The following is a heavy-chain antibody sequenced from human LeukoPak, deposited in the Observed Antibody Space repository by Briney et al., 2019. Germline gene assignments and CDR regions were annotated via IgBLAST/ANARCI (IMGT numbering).Heavy chain of an antibody. V-gene: IGHV7-4-1*02. CDR2: INTNTGNP. J-gene: IGHJ4*02. D-gene: IGHD3-9*01. CDR3: ARDQFPTYDILTGYSFDY. Sequence: ASVKVSYKASGYTFTSYDINWVRQATGQGLEWMGWINTNTGNPTYAQGFTGRFVFSLDTSVSTAYLQISSLKAEDTAVYYCARDQFPTYDILTGYSFDYWGQGTLVTVSS. CDR1: GYTFTSYD.